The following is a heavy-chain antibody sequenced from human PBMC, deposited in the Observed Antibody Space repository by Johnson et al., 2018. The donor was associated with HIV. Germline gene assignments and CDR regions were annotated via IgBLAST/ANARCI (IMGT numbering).Heavy chain of an antibody. Sequence: QVQLVESGGGVGQPGRSLRLICAASGFTVSSFVMEWVRQAPGKGLEGVAVISYDGSNKYYADSVKGRFTISRDNSKNTLYLQKNSLRAEDTAVYYCARELREVIVVVVAAPHHAFDSGGQGTMVTVSS. CDR1: GFTVSSFV. CDR2: ISYDGSNK. J-gene: IGHJ3*02. CDR3: ARELREVIVVVVAAPHHAFDS. V-gene: IGHV3-30*04. D-gene: IGHD2-15*01.